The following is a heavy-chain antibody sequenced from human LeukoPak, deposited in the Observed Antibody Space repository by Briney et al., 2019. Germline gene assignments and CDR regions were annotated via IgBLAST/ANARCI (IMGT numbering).Heavy chain of an antibody. J-gene: IGHJ4*02. D-gene: IGHD3-22*01. CDR1: GFTLSNYG. CDR3: ASGYGHYFDY. Sequence: GGSLRLSCAASGFTLSNYGMTWVRQAPGKGLEWVSTLTDIGSTTYYADSVKGRFTISRDNSKNTLYLQMNSLRAEDTAVYYCASGYGHYFDYWGQGTLVTVSS. V-gene: IGHV3-23*01. CDR2: LTDIGSTT.